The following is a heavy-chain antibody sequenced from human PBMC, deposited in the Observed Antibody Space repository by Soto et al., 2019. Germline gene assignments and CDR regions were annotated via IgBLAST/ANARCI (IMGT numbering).Heavy chain of an antibody. V-gene: IGHV4-39*01. D-gene: IGHD3-22*01. J-gene: IGHJ4*02. CDR2: IYYSGST. Sequence: QLQLQESGPGLVKPSETLSLTCTVSGGSISSSSYYWGWIRQPPGKGLEWIGSIYYSGSTYYNPSLKSRVTISVDTSKNQFSLKLSSVTAADTAVYYCARHLSDSSGYYVYYFDYWGQGTLVTVSS. CDR1: GGSISSSSYY. CDR3: ARHLSDSSGYYVYYFDY.